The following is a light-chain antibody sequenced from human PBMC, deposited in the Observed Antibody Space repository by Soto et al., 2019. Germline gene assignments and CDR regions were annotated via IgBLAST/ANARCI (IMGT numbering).Light chain of an antibody. Sequence: QAVVTQPASVSGSPGQSITISCTGTSSDVGGYNYVSWYQQHPGKAPKLMIYDVSHRPSGVSNRFSGSKSGNTASLTISGLQAEDEADYYCSSYRSSSTLEFGGGTKVTVL. CDR3: SSYRSSSTLE. CDR1: SSDVGGYNY. J-gene: IGLJ2*01. CDR2: DVS. V-gene: IGLV2-14*03.